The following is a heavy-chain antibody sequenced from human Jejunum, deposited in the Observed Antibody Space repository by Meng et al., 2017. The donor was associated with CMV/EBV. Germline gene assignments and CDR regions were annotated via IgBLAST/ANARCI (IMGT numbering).Heavy chain of an antibody. Sequence: EFPLNTYWVGWVRQAPGKGLGWGATMRRDGSEKYYVDSVKGRFTISRDNAKNTIYLQMNSLRAEDTALYYCSRGNRDSKYYAVDVWGQGTKVTVSS. V-gene: IGHV3-7*01. J-gene: IGHJ6*02. CDR1: EFPLNTYW. D-gene: IGHD3-22*01. CDR3: SRGNRDSKYYAVDV. CDR2: MRRDGSEK.